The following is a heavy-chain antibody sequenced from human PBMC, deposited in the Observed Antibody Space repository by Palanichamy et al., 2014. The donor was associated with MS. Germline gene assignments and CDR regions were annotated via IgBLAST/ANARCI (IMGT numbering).Heavy chain of an antibody. Sequence: QVQLQESGPGLVKPSETLSLTCTVSGDSFSSYYWSWIRQSPGKGLEWIGYIYNSVNTDHNPALKSRVTLSVDTSKNQLSLKLKSVTAADTAVYFCARGRFHWNDGFDYWGQGTLVTVSS. V-gene: IGHV4-59*13. CDR2: IYNSVNT. J-gene: IGHJ4*02. CDR3: ARGRFHWNDGFDY. D-gene: IGHD1-1*01. CDR1: GDSFSSYY.